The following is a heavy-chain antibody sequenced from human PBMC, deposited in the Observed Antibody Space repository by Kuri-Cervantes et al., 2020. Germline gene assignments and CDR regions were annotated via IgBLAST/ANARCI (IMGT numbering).Heavy chain of an antibody. CDR3: ARAGIAVAAPFDY. V-gene: IGHV4-59*01. D-gene: IGHD6-19*01. CDR2: IYYSGST. CDR1: GGSISSNY. J-gene: IGHJ4*02. Sequence: SETLSLTCTVSGGSISSNYWSWIRQPPGKGLEWIGYIYYSGSTNYNPSLKSRVTISVDTSKNQFSLKLSSVTAADTAVYYCARAGIAVAAPFDYWGQGTLVTVSS.